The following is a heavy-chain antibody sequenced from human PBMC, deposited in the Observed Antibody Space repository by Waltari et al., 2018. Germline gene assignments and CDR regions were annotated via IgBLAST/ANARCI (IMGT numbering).Heavy chain of an antibody. D-gene: IGHD5-12*01. CDR3: ARSKWLRLDFDL. CDR1: GGSISSSSYY. J-gene: IGHJ2*01. V-gene: IGHV4-39*07. Sequence: QLQLQESGPGLVKPSETLSLTCTVSGGSISSSSYYWGGIRQPPGKGLEWIGSIYYSGSTYYNPSLKSRVTISVDTSKNQFSLKLSSVTAADTAVYYCARSKWLRLDFDLWGRGTLVTVSS. CDR2: IYYSGST.